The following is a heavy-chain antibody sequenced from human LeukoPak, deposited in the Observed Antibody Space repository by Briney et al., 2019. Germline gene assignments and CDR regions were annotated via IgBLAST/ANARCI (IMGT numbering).Heavy chain of an antibody. Sequence: SETLSLTCTVSGGSISSSSYYWGWIRQPPGKGLEWIGSIYYSGSTYYNPSLKSRVTISVDTSKNQFSLKLSSVTAADTAVYYCARGAQSRYFDWLPFDYWGQGTLVTVSS. D-gene: IGHD3-9*01. J-gene: IGHJ4*02. CDR3: ARGAQSRYFDWLPFDY. CDR2: IYYSGST. V-gene: IGHV4-39*07. CDR1: GGSISSSSYY.